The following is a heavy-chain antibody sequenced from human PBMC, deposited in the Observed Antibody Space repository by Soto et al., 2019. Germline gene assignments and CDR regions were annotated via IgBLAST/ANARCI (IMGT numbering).Heavy chain of an antibody. CDR2: INVYNDDT. Sequence: ASVKVSCKVSGYTFTSYGISWVRQAPGQGLEWMGWINVYNDDTNYAQRFQGRVTMTTDTSTNTAYMELRSLRSDDTAVYYCAREPYSSSWYYYYYGMDVWGQGTTVTVSS. J-gene: IGHJ6*02. CDR3: AREPYSSSWYYYYYGMDV. V-gene: IGHV1-18*01. D-gene: IGHD6-13*01. CDR1: GYTFTSYG.